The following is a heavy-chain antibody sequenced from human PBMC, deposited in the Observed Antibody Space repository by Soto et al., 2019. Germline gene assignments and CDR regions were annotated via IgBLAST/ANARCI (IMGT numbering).Heavy chain of an antibody. CDR3: ARGLSIVVVPAAMPEDYYYYMDV. J-gene: IGHJ6*03. Sequence: SETLSLTCAVYGGSFSGYYWSWIRQPPGKGLEWIGEINHSGSTNYNPSLKSRVTISVDTSKNQFSLKLSSVTAADTAVYYCARGLSIVVVPAAMPEDYYYYMDVWGKGTTVTVSS. D-gene: IGHD2-2*01. V-gene: IGHV4-34*01. CDR2: INHSGST. CDR1: GGSFSGYY.